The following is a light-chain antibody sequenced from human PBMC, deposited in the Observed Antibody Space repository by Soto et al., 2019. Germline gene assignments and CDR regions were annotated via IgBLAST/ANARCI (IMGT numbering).Light chain of an antibody. V-gene: IGKV3-20*01. CDR2: GGS. CDR3: QQYGYSSWT. J-gene: IGKJ1*01. CDR1: QSLSGK. Sequence: EIVMTQSPATLSVSTGERATLSCRASQSLSGKLAWYQQKPGQAPRLLIYGGSSRATGIPVRFSGSGSETDFTLTITRLEPGDFAVYYCQQYGYSSWTFGQGTKVDIK.